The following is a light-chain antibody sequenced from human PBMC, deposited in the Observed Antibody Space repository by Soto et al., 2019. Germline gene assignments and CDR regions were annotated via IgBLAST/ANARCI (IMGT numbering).Light chain of an antibody. J-gene: IGLJ2*01. CDR2: GNN. CDR1: SSNIGADYD. Sequence: QAVLTQPPSVSGAPGQRVTIPCTGRSSNIGADYDVHWYQHLPGTAPKLLIYGNNNRPSGVPDRFSGSKSGTSASLAITGLQAEDEADYYCQSYDSSLRGVVFGGGTQLTVL. V-gene: IGLV1-40*01. CDR3: QSYDSSLRGVV.